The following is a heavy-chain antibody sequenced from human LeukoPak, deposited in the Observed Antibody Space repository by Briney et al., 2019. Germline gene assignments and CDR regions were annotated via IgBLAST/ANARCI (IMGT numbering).Heavy chain of an antibody. CDR1: GFTFSSYA. D-gene: IGHD6-19*01. CDR2: ISGSSSYT. V-gene: IGHV3-21*05. CDR3: ARDFGSGWYGYFQH. Sequence: GGSLRLSCAASGFTFSSYAMSWVRQAPGKGLEWVSYISGSSSYTNYVDSVKGRFTISRDNAKNSLYLQMNSLRAEDTAVYYCARDFGSGWYGYFQHWGQGTLVTVSS. J-gene: IGHJ1*01.